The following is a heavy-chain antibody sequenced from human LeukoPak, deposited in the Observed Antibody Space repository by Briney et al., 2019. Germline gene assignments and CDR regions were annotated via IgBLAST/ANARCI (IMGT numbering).Heavy chain of an antibody. CDR3: ARQRGSGCLDY. CDR2: IKQDGSET. Sequence: GGSLRLSCAASRFTLSNYWMSWVRQAPGKGLERVANIKQDGSETYYVDSVKGRFTISRDNAKNSLSLQMNRLRAEDTAVYYCARQRGSGCLDYWGQGTLVTVSS. J-gene: IGHJ4*02. CDR1: RFTLSNYW. V-gene: IGHV3-7*01. D-gene: IGHD6-19*01.